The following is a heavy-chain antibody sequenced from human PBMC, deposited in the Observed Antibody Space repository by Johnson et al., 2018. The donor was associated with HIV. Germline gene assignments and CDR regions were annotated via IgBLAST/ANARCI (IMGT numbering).Heavy chain of an antibody. D-gene: IGHD6-19*01. CDR3: ARDPAYSSTWEGAFDV. V-gene: IGHV3-9*01. Sequence: VQLVESGGGLVQPGRSLRLSCAASGFTFDDYAMHWVRQAPGKGLEWVSGISWNSGSIGYADSVKGRFTISRDNAKNSLYLQMDSLRPEDTAVYYCARDPAYSSTWEGAFDVWGQGTMVTVSS. CDR2: ISWNSGSI. J-gene: IGHJ3*01. CDR1: GFTFDDYA.